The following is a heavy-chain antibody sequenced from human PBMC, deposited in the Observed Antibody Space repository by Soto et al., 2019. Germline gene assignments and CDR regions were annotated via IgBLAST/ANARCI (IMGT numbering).Heavy chain of an antibody. CDR3: ARVWRPMQYEYFDL. J-gene: IGHJ4*02. Sequence: QVQLQESGPGLVKPSQTLSLTCTVSGGSISSGGYYWSWIRQHPGKGLEWIGCIYYSGSTYYNPSPKSRVTISVDTSKNQFSLKLSSVTAADTAVYYCARVWRPMQYEYFDLWGQGTLVTVSS. D-gene: IGHD3-9*01. CDR1: GGSISSGGYY. CDR2: IYYSGST. V-gene: IGHV4-31*03.